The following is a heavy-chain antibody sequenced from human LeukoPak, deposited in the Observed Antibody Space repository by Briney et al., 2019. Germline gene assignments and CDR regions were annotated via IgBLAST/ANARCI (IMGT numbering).Heavy chain of an antibody. D-gene: IGHD6-19*01. CDR1: GFTFSKYW. V-gene: IGHV3-74*01. CDR2: INTDGTVT. CDR3: ATKQWLAPPPDS. Sequence: GGSLRLSCAASGFTFSKYWMLWVRQAPGKGLESVSRINTDGTVTTYADSAKGRFTVSRDNADNTMFLQMNSVLDEDTAVYYCATKQWLAPPPDSWGQGTPVTVSS. J-gene: IGHJ4*02.